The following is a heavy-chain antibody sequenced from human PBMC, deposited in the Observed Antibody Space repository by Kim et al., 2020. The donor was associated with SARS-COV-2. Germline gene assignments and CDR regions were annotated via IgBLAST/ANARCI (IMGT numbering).Heavy chain of an antibody. J-gene: IGHJ3*02. CDR2: ISTNTGNV. CDR3: ARRGITVAAKGRGAFDI. D-gene: IGHD6-19*01. V-gene: IGHV7-4-1*02. CDR1: GYTFTSFA. Sequence: ASVKVSCKASGYTFTSFALNWARQAPGQGPEWMGWISTNTGNVTYAQGFTGRFVFSLDTSVSTAYLQISSLKAEDTAVYYCARRGITVAAKGRGAFDIWGQGTMVTVS.